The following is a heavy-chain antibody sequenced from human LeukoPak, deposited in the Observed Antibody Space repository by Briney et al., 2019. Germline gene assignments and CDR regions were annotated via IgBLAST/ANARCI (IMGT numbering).Heavy chain of an antibody. CDR1: GFTFEDYA. D-gene: IGHD5-18*01. V-gene: IGHV3-9*01. CDR2: ISWNSGRI. Sequence: PGGSLRLSCAASGFTFEDYAMHWVRQAPGKGLEWVSGISWNSGRIGYADSVKGRFTISRDNAKNSLYLQMNSLKPEDTALYYCAKASGYTYGFYYFDYWGQGTLVTVSS. CDR3: AKASGYTYGFYYFDY. J-gene: IGHJ4*02.